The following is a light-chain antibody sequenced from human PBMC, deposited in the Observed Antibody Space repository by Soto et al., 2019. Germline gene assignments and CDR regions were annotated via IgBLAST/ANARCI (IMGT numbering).Light chain of an antibody. CDR3: QQRSNWVT. Sequence: EIVLTQSPATLSLSPGERATLSCRASQSISNFLAWYQQKPGQAPRLLIYDASNRATGIPVRFRGSGSGTDFTITISSLEPEDFAIYYCQQRSNWVTFGPGTKVDIK. CDR2: DAS. J-gene: IGKJ3*01. V-gene: IGKV3-11*01. CDR1: QSISNF.